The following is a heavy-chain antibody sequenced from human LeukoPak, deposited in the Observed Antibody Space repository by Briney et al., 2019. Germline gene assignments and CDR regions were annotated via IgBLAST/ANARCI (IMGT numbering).Heavy chain of an antibody. CDR1: GYTFTTSH. V-gene: IGHV1-18*04. D-gene: IGHD5-24*01. J-gene: IGHJ6*02. Sequence: GASVKVSCKASGYTFTTSHMHWVRQAPGQGLEWMGWISAYNGNTNYAQKFQGRVTMTTDTSTSTAYMELRSLKSDDTAVYYCARDGRRDGYNYYYYGMDVWGQGTTVTVSS. CDR2: ISAYNGNT. CDR3: ARDGRRDGYNYYYYGMDV.